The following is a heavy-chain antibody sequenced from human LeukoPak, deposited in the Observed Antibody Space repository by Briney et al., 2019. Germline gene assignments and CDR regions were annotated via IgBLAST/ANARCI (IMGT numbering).Heavy chain of an antibody. Sequence: SQTLSLICSVSGGSISSGGYDWSWLRQHPGKGLEWIGYIYYSGSTYYNPSLKSRVTISVDTSKNQFSLKLSSVTAADTAVYYCARDGRSSGWYPNWFDPWGQGTLVTVSS. V-gene: IGHV4-31*03. CDR1: GGSISSGGYD. D-gene: IGHD6-19*01. CDR2: IYYSGST. CDR3: ARDGRSSGWYPNWFDP. J-gene: IGHJ5*02.